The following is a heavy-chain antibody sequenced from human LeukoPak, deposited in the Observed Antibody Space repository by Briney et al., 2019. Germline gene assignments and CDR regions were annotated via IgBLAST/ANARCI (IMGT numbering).Heavy chain of an antibody. CDR1: GGTFSSYA. V-gene: IGHV1-69*04. CDR2: IIPILGIA. CDR3: ARTYIAAAASYY. Sequence: SVKVSCKASGGTFSSYAISWVRQAPGQGLEWMGRIIPILGIANYAQKFQGRVTITADKSTSTAYMELSSLRSEDTAVYYCARTYIAAAASYYWGQGTLVTVSS. D-gene: IGHD6-13*01. J-gene: IGHJ4*02.